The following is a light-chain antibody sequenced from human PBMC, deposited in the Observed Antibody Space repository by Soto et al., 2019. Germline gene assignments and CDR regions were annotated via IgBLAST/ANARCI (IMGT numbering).Light chain of an antibody. CDR2: DVS. Sequence: QSVLAQPASLSGSPGQSITISCTGTSSDVGDYNYVSWYQQHPGKAPKLMIYDVSNRPSGVSNRFSGSKSGNTASLTISGLQAEDEADYYCSSYTSSSVYVFGTGTKVTVL. CDR3: SSYTSSSVYV. J-gene: IGLJ1*01. CDR1: SSDVGDYNY. V-gene: IGLV2-14*01.